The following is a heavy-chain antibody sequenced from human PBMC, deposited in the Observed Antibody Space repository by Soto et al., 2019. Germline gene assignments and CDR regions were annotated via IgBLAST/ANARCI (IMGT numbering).Heavy chain of an antibody. Sequence: QVQLVESGGGVVQPGRSLKLSCAASGFTFNSHAMHWVRQAPGKGLDWVAVISYDGATEYYVDSVKGRFTISRDNSKNTLFLQMNSLRPEDTAVYYCVRDLGDPPYRFNWFAPWGQGTLVTVSS. CDR3: VRDLGDPPYRFNWFAP. J-gene: IGHJ5*02. V-gene: IGHV3-30-3*01. CDR2: ISYDGATE. CDR1: GFTFNSHA. D-gene: IGHD3-10*01.